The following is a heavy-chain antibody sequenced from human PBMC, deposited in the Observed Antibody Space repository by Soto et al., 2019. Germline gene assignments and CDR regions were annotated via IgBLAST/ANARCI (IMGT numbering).Heavy chain of an antibody. CDR3: AREGTYYYASGSLSPYGMDV. J-gene: IGHJ6*02. Sequence: GGSLRLSCAASGFTFSSYSMNWVRQAPGKGLVWVSRIDSDGSGTSYADSVKGRFTISRDNAKNTLYLQMNSLRAEDTAVYYCAREGTYYYASGSLSPYGMDVWGQGTTVTVSS. V-gene: IGHV3-74*01. D-gene: IGHD3-10*01. CDR2: IDSDGSGT. CDR1: GFTFSSYS.